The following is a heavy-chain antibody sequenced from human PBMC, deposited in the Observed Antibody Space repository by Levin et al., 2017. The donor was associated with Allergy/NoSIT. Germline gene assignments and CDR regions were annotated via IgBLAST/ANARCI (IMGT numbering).Heavy chain of an antibody. J-gene: IGHJ5*02. D-gene: IGHD5-18*01. CDR1: GFTFSSYA. V-gene: IGHV3-23*01. Sequence: PVGSLRLSCAASGFTFSSYAMSWVRQAPGKGLEWVSAISGSGGSTYYADSVKGRFTISRDNSKNTLYLQMNSLRAEDTAVYYCAKDPRGPQLWVVDNWFDPWGQGTLVTVSS. CDR3: AKDPRGPQLWVVDNWFDP. CDR2: ISGSGGST.